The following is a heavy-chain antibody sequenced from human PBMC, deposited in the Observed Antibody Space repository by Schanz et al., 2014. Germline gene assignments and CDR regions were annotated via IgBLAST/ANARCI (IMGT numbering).Heavy chain of an antibody. CDR1: GYTFTSYY. D-gene: IGHD6-13*01. CDR3: ARDGEAAADCDY. CDR2: INPSGGST. J-gene: IGHJ4*02. V-gene: IGHV1-46*03. Sequence: QVQLVQSGAEVKKPGASVKVSCEASGYTFTSYYMHWVRQAPGQGLEWMGIINPSGGSTSYAQKFQGRVTMTRDTSTSTVYMELSSLRSEDTAVYYCARDGEAAADCDYWGQGTLVTVSS.